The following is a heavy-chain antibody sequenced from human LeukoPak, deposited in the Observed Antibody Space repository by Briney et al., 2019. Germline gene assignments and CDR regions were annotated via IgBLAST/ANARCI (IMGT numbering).Heavy chain of an antibody. Sequence: PSETLSLTCIVSGHSISSDYYWGWIRESPGKGLEWIGSLYHTGTTYDNPSLKSRVTISMDRSKNQFSLRLRSVTASDTGVYYCAREGTHNTTWYHWFDPWGQGILVTVSS. V-gene: IGHV4-38-2*02. J-gene: IGHJ5*02. CDR1: GHSISSDYY. CDR3: AREGTHNTTWYHWFDP. CDR2: LYHTGTT. D-gene: IGHD6-13*01.